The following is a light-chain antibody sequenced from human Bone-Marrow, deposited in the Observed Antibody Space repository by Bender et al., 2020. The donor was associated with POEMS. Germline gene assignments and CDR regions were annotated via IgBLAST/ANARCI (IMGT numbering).Light chain of an antibody. Sequence: QSALTQPPSASGSPGQSVTISCTGTSSDVGRYDYVSWYQQHPGKAPKLLIHEVSNRPSGVPDRFSGSKSGNTASLTVSGLQAEDEADYYCCSYAGGGTWVFGGGTKLTVL. V-gene: IGLV2-8*01. CDR1: SSDVGRYDY. CDR2: EVS. CDR3: CSYAGGGTWV. J-gene: IGLJ3*02.